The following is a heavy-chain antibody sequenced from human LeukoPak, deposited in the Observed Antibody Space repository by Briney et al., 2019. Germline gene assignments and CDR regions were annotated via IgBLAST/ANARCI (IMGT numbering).Heavy chain of an antibody. CDR3: ARIVGSYYIIGRYMDV. CDR2: INPNSGGT. Sequence: ASVKVSCKASGYTFTGYYMHWVRQAPGQGLEWMGWINPNSGGTNYAQKFQGRAAMTTDTSTSTAYMELRSLRSDDTAVYYCARIVGSYYIIGRYMDVWGKGTTVTVSS. D-gene: IGHD1-26*01. V-gene: IGHV1-2*02. J-gene: IGHJ6*03. CDR1: GYTFTGYY.